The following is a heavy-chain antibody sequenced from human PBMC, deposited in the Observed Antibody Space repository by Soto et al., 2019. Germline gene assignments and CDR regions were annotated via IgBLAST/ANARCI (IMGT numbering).Heavy chain of an antibody. CDR2: TYYRSKWYY. CDR3: ANDPGYSSSWYRY. CDR1: GDSVSIYSGA. Sequence: SQTLSLTCVISGDSVSIYSGAWNWIRQSPSRGLEWLGRTYYRSKWYYDYAESVKSRIIISVDTSKNQFSLQLNSVTPEDAAVYYCANDPGYSSSWYRYWGQGTLVTVSS. V-gene: IGHV6-1*01. J-gene: IGHJ4*02. D-gene: IGHD6-13*01.